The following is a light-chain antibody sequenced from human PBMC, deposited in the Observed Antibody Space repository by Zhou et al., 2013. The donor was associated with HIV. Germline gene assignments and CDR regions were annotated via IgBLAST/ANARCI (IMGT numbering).Light chain of an antibody. Sequence: EIVLTQSPATLSLSPGERATLSCRASQSIYSALAWFQQKPGQAPRLLVYAASNRATGIPARFSGSGSGTDFTLTISTLESEDFAVYFCQQRSKWPLTFGGGTKVEIK. CDR2: AAS. J-gene: IGKJ4*01. V-gene: IGKV3-11*01. CDR3: QQRSKWPLT. CDR1: QSIYSA.